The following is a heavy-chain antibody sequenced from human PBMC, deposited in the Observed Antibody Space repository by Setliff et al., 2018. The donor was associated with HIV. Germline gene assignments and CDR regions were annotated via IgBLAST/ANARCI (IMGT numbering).Heavy chain of an antibody. Sequence: GESLKISCRASGYDVTRYWIGWVRQMPGQGLEWMGVIYPGDSDARYSPSFQDQVTMSADKSISTAYLQWSSLKASDTAIYYCAISGSPDRRPTWGQGTLVTVSS. CDR3: AISGSPDRRPT. J-gene: IGHJ5*02. CDR1: GYDVTRYW. CDR2: IYPGDSDA. V-gene: IGHV5-51*01. D-gene: IGHD3-10*01.